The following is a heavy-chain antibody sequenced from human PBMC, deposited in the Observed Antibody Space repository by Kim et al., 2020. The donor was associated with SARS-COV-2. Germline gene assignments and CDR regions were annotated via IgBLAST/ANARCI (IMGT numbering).Heavy chain of an antibody. D-gene: IGHD2-15*01. CDR3: ARRGGGYKYDYGMDV. J-gene: IGHJ6*02. Sequence: SETLSLTCTVSGDSLSSYSHYWDWIRQPPGKGLEWLGSVYYSGETYYNPSLKSRVTISVDTSKNQFSLRLSSVTAADTAVYYCARRGGGYKYDYGMDVWGQGTTVTVSS. CDR2: VYYSGET. CDR1: GDSLSSYSHY. V-gene: IGHV4-39*01.